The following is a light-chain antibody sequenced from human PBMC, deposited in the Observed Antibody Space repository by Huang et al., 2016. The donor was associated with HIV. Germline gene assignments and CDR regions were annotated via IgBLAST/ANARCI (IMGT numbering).Light chain of an antibody. J-gene: IGKJ2*02. CDR2: GTS. Sequence: EIVMTQSPATLPVSPGERATLSCRASQSVSPHLAWYQQIPGQAPRLLIYGTSNRATGLPDRFSGSGSGTEFTLTISSLQSEDFAVYYCQQYDKWPCTFGQGTKLEIK. V-gene: IGKV3-15*01. CDR3: QQYDKWPCT. CDR1: QSVSPH.